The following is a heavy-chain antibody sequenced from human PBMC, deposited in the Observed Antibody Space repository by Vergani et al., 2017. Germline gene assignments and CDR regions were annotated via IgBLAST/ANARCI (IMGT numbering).Heavy chain of an antibody. CDR1: GGSISSSSYY. CDR3: ARVWSSSGYYYYMDV. CDR2: IYYSGRT. V-gene: IGHV4-39*07. D-gene: IGHD6-6*01. J-gene: IGHJ6*03. Sequence: QLQLQESGPGLVKPSETLSLTCTVSGGSISSSSYYWGWIRQPPGKGLEWIGSIYYSGRTYYNPSLKSRVTISVDTAKNQFSLKLSSVTAADTAVYYCARVWSSSGYYYYMDVWGKGTTVTVSS.